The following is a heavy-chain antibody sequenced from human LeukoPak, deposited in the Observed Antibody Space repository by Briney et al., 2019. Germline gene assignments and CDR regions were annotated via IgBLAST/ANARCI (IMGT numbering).Heavy chain of an antibody. CDR2: INPSGGST. D-gene: IGHD5-24*01. V-gene: IGHV1-46*01. J-gene: IGHJ4*02. CDR3: APLGPCRDGYNSVSCVDY. CDR1: GYTFTSYY. Sequence: ASVKVSCKASGYTFTSYYMHWVRQAPGQGLEWMGIINPSGGSTSYAQKFQGRVTMTRDTSMSTVYMELSSLRSEDTAVYYCAPLGPCRDGYNSVSCVDYWGQGTLVTVSS.